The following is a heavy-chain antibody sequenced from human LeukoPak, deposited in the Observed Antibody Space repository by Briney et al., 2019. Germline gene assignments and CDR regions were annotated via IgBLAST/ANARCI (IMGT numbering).Heavy chain of an antibody. D-gene: IGHD2-2*01. CDR3: ARDKGYQLADGAFDI. V-gene: IGHV1-46*01. J-gene: IGHJ3*02. CDR2: INPSGGST. Sequence: ASVKVSCKASGYTFTSYYMHWVRQAPGQGLEWMGIINPSGGSTGYAQKFQGRVTMTRDTSTSTVYMELSSLRSEDTAVYYCARDKGYQLADGAFDIWGQGTMVTVSS. CDR1: GYTFTSYY.